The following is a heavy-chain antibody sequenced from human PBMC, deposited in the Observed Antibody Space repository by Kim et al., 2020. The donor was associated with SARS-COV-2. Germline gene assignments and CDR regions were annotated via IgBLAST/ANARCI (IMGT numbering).Heavy chain of an antibody. Sequence: STYIYYPASMKGRFTVSRDNYKNSLYLQMSSLRAEDTAVYYCATSPGPAGYWGQGTLVTVSS. V-gene: IGHV3-21*01. CDR2: STYI. J-gene: IGHJ4*02. CDR3: ATSPGPAGY. D-gene: IGHD2-2*01.